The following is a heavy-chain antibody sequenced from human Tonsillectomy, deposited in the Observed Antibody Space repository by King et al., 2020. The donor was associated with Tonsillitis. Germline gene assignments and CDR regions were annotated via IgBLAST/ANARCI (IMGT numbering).Heavy chain of an antibody. CDR1: GFSLTNAKMA. J-gene: IGHJ4*02. CDR2: IYSDDEK. Sequence: ITLKESGPVLVKPTETLTLTCTVSGFSLTNAKMAVSWIRQPPGKALEWLADIYSDDEKSYSSSLKSRLTISKDTSKSQVVLIVTNMDPADTATYYCSRIAKNSYGVVNSHFDHWGQGALVSVSS. CDR3: SRIAKNSYGVVNSHFDH. V-gene: IGHV2-26*01. D-gene: IGHD5-18*01.